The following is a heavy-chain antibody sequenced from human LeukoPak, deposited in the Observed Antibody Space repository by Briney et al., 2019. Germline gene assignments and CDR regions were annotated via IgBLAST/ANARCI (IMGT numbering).Heavy chain of an antibody. V-gene: IGHV3-30-3*01. CDR2: ISYDGSNK. J-gene: IGHJ4*02. D-gene: IGHD2-15*01. CDR3: ARAAGYCSGGSCYFYYFDY. Sequence: GGSLRLSCAASGFTFNSYDMHWVRQAPGKGLEWVAVISYDGSNKYYADSVKGRFTISRDNSKNTLYLQMNSLRAEDTAVYYCARAAGYCSGGSCYFYYFDYWGQGTLVTVSS. CDR1: GFTFNSYD.